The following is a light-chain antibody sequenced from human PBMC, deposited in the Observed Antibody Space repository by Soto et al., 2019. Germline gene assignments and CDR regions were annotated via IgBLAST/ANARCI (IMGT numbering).Light chain of an antibody. CDR1: QDIRND. CDR3: LRYDSAHHTFI. V-gene: IGKV1-27*01. CDR2: ATS. J-gene: IGKJ4*01. Sequence: DIQMTQSPSSLSAYVGDRITITCRASQDIRNDLAWYQQKPGKAPELLIFATSTLQAGVSSRFSGTASGTEFTLTISSVRPEDVATYYCLRYDSAHHTFIFAGGTQVEIK.